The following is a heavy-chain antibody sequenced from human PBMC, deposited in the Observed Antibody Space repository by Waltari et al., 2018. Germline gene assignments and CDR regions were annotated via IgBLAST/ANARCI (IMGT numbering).Heavy chain of an antibody. Sequence: EAQLVWSGGEGVQPGGSLRLDGVGAGVGFGTYWMHCLRQGPGKGLVWVSRITGDGALTFYADSVKGRFTISRDNARNTLSLEMNNVRDEDTAIYYCATESLGAGHRYFEVWGRGTLVTVSS. D-gene: IGHD7-27*01. V-gene: IGHV3-74*01. CDR3: ATESLGAGHRYFEV. J-gene: IGHJ2*01. CDR1: GVGFGTYW. CDR2: ITGDGALT.